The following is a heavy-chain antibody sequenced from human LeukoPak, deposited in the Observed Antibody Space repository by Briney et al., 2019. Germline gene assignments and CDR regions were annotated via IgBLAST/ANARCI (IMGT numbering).Heavy chain of an antibody. Sequence: GGSLRLSCAASGFTFSSYSMNWVRQAPGKGLEWVGRIESKTDGGTTDYAAPVKGRFTISRDDSKNTLYLQMNSLRAEDTAVYYCARDYENLTGSKTRFHYWGQGTLVTVSS. CDR2: IESKTDGGTT. V-gene: IGHV3-15*04. CDR3: ARDYENLTGSKTRFHY. D-gene: IGHD3-9*01. CDR1: GFTFSSYS. J-gene: IGHJ4*02.